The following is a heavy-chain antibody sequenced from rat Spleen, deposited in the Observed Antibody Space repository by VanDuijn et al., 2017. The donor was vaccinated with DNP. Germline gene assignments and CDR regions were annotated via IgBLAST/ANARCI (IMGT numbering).Heavy chain of an antibody. J-gene: IGHJ2*01. CDR2: ISYDGSST. CDR3: ARRGFDY. V-gene: IGHV5-7*01. Sequence: EVQLVESGGGLVQPGRSLKLSCAASGFTFSDYNMAWVRQAPKKGLEWVATISYDGSSTYYRDSVKGRFTISRDNAKSTLYLQMDSLRSEDTATYYWARRGFDYWGQGVMVTVSS. CDR1: GFTFSDYN.